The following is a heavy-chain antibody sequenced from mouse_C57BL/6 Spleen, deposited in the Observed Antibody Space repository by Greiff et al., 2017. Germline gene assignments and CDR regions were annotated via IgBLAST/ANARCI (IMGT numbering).Heavy chain of an antibody. CDR3: ARRLRGDYYAMDY. J-gene: IGHJ4*01. CDR2: IYPRDGST. D-gene: IGHD2-2*01. V-gene: IGHV1-85*01. Sequence: VKLVESGPELVKPGASVKLSCKASGYTFTSYDINWVKQRPGQGLEWIGWIYPRDGSTKYNEKFKGKATLTVDTSSSTAYMELHSLTSEDSAVYFCARRLRGDYYAMDYWGQGTSVTVSS. CDR1: GYTFTSYD.